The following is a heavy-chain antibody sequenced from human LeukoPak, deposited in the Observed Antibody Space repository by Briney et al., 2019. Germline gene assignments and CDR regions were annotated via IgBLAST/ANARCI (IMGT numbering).Heavy chain of an antibody. J-gene: IGHJ4*02. CDR1: GYTFTGYY. V-gene: IGHV1-2*02. Sequence: GASVKVSCKASGYTFTGYYMHWVRQAPGQGLEWMGWINPNSGGTNYAQKFQGRVTMTRDTSISIAYMELSRLRSDDTAVYYCARDRRYYYDSSGYYESAALDYWGQGTLVTVSS. CDR2: INPNSGGT. CDR3: ARDRRYYYDSSGYYESAALDY. D-gene: IGHD3-22*01.